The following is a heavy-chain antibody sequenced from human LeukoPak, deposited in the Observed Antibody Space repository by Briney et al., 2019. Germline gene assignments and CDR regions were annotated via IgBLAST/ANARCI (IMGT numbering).Heavy chain of an antibody. J-gene: IGHJ5*02. CDR1: GGAFSGYY. CDR2: INHSGST. V-gene: IGHV4-34*01. Sequence: SETLSLTCAVYGGAFSGYYWSWIRQPPGKGLEWIGEINHSGSTNYNPSLKSLVTISIDTSKNQFSRKLSSVTAADTAVYYCARGSYCGGGNCYYLPGLRWFDPWGQGTLVTVSS. CDR3: ARGSYCGGGNCYYLPGLRWFDP. D-gene: IGHD2-15*01.